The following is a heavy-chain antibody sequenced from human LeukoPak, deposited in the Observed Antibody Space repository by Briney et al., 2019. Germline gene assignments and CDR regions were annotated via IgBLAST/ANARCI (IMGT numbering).Heavy chain of an antibody. D-gene: IGHD6-19*01. CDR2: ISYDGSNK. CDR3: ASVSSSGWYYFDY. V-gene: IGHV3-30-3*01. Sequence: GRSLRLSCAASGFTFSSYAMHWVRQAPGKGLEWVAVISYDGSNKYYADSVKGRFTISRDNSKNTLYLQMNCLRAEDTAVYYCASVSSSGWYYFDYWGQGTLVTVSS. CDR1: GFTFSSYA. J-gene: IGHJ4*02.